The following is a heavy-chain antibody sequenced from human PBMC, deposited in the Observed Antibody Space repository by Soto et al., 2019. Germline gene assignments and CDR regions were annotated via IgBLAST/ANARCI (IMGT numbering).Heavy chain of an antibody. CDR1: GFTFSSYC. J-gene: IGHJ4*02. CDR2: IWYDGSNK. CDR3: ARCRGSGGSRARLDY. D-gene: IGHD2-15*01. V-gene: IGHV3-33*01. Sequence: GGSLRLSCAASGFTFSSYCMHWVRQAPGKGLECVSVIWYDGSNKYYADSVKGRFTISRDNSKHTLYLQMNSLRAEDTAVYYCARCRGSGGSRARLDYWGQGTLVTVSS.